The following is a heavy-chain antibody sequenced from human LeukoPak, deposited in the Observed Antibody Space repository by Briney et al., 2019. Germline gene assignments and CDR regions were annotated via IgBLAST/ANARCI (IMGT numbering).Heavy chain of an antibody. D-gene: IGHD1-1*01. CDR3: ARDPYNGAYSEGYYYYYMDV. V-gene: IGHV3-7*01. CDR1: GFTFTSYW. Sequence: GGSLRLSCAASGFTFTSYWMSWVRQAPGKGLEWVADIDQHGSEKYYVDSVKGRFTISRDNAKNSLYLQMNSLRVEDTAIYYCARDPYNGAYSEGYYYYYMDVWGKGTTVTVSS. J-gene: IGHJ6*03. CDR2: IDQHGSEK.